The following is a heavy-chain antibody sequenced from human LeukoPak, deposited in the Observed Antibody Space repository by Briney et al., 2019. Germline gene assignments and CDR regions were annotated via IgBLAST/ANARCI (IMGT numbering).Heavy chain of an antibody. CDR2: INSDESCT. Sequence: GGSLRLSCGASGHYWMHWVCQAPGRGLVWVSHINSDESCTSYADSVKGRFTISRDNSKNTLYLQMNSLRAEDTAVYYCATLRGSVLRYFDWVGPLYYWGQGSLVTVSS. V-gene: IGHV3-74*01. CDR1: GHYW. D-gene: IGHD3-9*01. J-gene: IGHJ4*02. CDR3: ATLRGSVLRYFDWVGPLYY.